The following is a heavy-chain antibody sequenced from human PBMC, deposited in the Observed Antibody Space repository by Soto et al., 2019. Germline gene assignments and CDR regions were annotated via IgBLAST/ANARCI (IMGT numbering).Heavy chain of an antibody. CDR1: GFTFSSYA. D-gene: IGHD2-15*01. CDR3: AKGREVVRHYHFYDFDV. V-gene: IGHV3-23*01. CDR2: ISGSGGDK. J-gene: IGHJ6*02. Sequence: EVQLLESGGDLVQPGGSLRLSCAASGFTFSSYAMSWVRQAPGKGLEWLSTISGSGGDKYYADSVKGRFTISRDNSREPLDVQLHSLRAEDTAVYYSAKGREVVRHYHFYDFDVWGQGTTVTVSS.